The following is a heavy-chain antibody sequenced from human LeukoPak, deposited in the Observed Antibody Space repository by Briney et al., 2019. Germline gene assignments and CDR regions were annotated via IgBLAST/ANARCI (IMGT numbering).Heavy chain of an antibody. V-gene: IGHV3-7*01. Sequence: PGGSLRLSCAASGFTFSSYWMSWVRQAPGKGLEWVANIKQDGSEKYYVDSVKGRFTISRDNAKNSLYLQMNSLRAEDTAVYYCARSRITIFGVGAFDIWGQGTMVTVSS. CDR3: ARSRITIFGVGAFDI. D-gene: IGHD3-3*01. J-gene: IGHJ3*02. CDR2: IKQDGSEK. CDR1: GFTFSSYW.